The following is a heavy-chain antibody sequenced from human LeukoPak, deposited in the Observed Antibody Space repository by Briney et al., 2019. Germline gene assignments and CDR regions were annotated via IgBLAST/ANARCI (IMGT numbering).Heavy chain of an antibody. V-gene: IGHV4-61*02. CDR3: ARVSGYDWESFYDY. D-gene: IGHD5-12*01. Sequence: SQTLSLTCTVSGGSISSGSYYWSWIRQPAGKGLEWIGRIYTSGSTNYNPSLKSRVTISVDTSKNQFSLKLNSVTAADTAVYYCARVSGYDWESFYDYWGQGTLVTVSS. J-gene: IGHJ4*02. CDR2: IYTSGST. CDR1: GGSISSGSYY.